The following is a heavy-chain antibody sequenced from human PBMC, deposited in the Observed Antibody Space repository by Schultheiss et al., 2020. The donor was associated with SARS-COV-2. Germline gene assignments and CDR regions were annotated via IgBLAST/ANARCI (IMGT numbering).Heavy chain of an antibody. V-gene: IGHV3-48*01. CDR1: GFTFSSYS. CDR2: ISSSSRTI. J-gene: IGHJ4*02. CDR3: AKDIESDSSGWPRSPFDY. D-gene: IGHD6-19*01. Sequence: GGSLRLSCAASGFTFSSYSMNWVRQAPGKGLEWVSYISSSSRTIYYADSVKGRFTISRDNSKNTLYLQMNSLRAEDTAVYYCAKDIESDSSGWPRSPFDYWGQGTLVTVS.